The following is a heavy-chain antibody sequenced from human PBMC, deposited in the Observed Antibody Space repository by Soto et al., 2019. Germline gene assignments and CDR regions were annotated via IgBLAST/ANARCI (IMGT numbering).Heavy chain of an antibody. J-gene: IGHJ3*01. Sequence: EVQLVESGGGLVQPGESLRLSCAASGFTFDYYWMHWVRQAPGKGLGWVSRVHSDGTTTTYADSVKGRFTISRDNARNTVSLQMSSLRGEDTAIYYCARGDRGGFDLWGHGTVVPVSS. D-gene: IGHD3-10*01. CDR2: VHSDGTTT. CDR1: GFTFDYYW. V-gene: IGHV3-74*01. CDR3: ARGDRGGFDL.